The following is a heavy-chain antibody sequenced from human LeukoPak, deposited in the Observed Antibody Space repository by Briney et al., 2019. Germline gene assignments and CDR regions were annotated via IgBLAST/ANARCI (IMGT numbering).Heavy chain of an antibody. V-gene: IGHV1-8*01. CDR3: AKSTGGYYDSSGYYYRLGYFDY. D-gene: IGHD3-22*01. CDR2: MNPINGNT. Sequence: GASVKVSCKATGFTFTNYDINWVRQATGQGLEWMGWMNPINGNTGYAQKFQGRVTMTRDTSISTAYMELRSLTSEDTAVYYCAKSTGGYYDSSGYYYRLGYFDYWGQGTLVTVSS. J-gene: IGHJ4*02. CDR1: GFTFTNYD.